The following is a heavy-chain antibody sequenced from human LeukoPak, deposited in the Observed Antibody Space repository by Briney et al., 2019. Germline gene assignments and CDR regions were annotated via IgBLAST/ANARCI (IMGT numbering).Heavy chain of an antibody. CDR3: ASLYGSGNYERGRRFDP. Sequence: ASVKVSCKTSGYTFTGYYMHWVRQAPGQGLEWMGWINPYSGGTNYAQKFQGRVTMTRDTSINTAYMDLSRLRSDDTAVYYCASLYGSGNYERGRRFDPWGQGTLVTVSS. V-gene: IGHV1-2*02. D-gene: IGHD3-10*01. CDR2: INPYSGGT. J-gene: IGHJ5*02. CDR1: GYTFTGYY.